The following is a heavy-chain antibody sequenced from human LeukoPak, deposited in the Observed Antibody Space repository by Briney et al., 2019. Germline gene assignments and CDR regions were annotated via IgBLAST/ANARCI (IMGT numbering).Heavy chain of an antibody. D-gene: IGHD2-15*01. Sequence: ASVKVSCKASGYTFTGYYMHWVRQAPGQGLEWMGWINPNSGGTNYAQKFQGRVTMTRDTSISTAYMELSRLRSDDTAVYYCARDREGYPRNYYYMDVXXKGTTVTVSS. CDR1: GYTFTGYY. V-gene: IGHV1-2*02. J-gene: IGHJ6*03. CDR3: ARDREGYPRNYYYMDV. CDR2: INPNSGGT.